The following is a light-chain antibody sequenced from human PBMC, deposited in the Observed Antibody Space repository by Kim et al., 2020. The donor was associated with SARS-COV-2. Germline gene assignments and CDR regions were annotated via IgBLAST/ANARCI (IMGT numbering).Light chain of an antibody. CDR1: QSVDSN. V-gene: IGKV3-20*01. Sequence: EIVMTQSPATLSVSPGERVTLSCRASQSVDSNLAWYQQKPGQPPRLLIYDASSRATGIPDRFSGSGSGTDFTLTISRLEPEDFAVYYCQQYGSSPPVTFGGGTKVDIK. CDR3: QQYGSSPPVT. CDR2: DAS. J-gene: IGKJ4*01.